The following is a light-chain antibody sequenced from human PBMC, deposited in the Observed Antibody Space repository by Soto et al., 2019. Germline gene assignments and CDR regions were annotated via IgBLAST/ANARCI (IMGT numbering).Light chain of an antibody. V-gene: IGKV1-17*03. CDR2: GTA. CDR1: QGIGTL. CDR3: LQHAGYPFT. Sequence: DIQLTQSPSAMSASVGDRVTITCRARQGIGTLLTWFQQKPGRVPKRLIYGTANLQNGVPTRFSGTGSGTEFTLTISSLQPEDFATYYCLQHAGYPFTFGGGTKVEIK. J-gene: IGKJ4*01.